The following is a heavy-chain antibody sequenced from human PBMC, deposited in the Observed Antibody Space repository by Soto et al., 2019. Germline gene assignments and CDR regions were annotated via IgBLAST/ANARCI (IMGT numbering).Heavy chain of an antibody. D-gene: IGHD3-10*01. J-gene: IGHJ4*02. CDR2: IYWDDDK. Sequence: QITLKESGPTLVKPTQTLTLTCTFSGFSLSTSGVGVGWIRQPPGKALEWLALIYWDDDKRYSPSLKRRLTITKDTSKNQVVLTMTNMDPVDTATYYCAHRRSYGSGSYFDYCGQGTLVTVSS. CDR3: AHRRSYGSGSYFDY. CDR1: GFSLSTSGVG. V-gene: IGHV2-5*02.